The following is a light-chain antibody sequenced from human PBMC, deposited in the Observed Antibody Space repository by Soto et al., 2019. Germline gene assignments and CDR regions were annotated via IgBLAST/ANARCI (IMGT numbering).Light chain of an antibody. J-gene: IGKJ1*01. CDR1: QSVSSSY. Sequence: EIVLTQSPGTLSLSPGERATLSCRASQSVSSSYLAWYQQKPGQAPRLLIYGASNRATGTPDRFSASGSATEFTLNINRLEPEDFAVYYCHQYGASPWTFGQGTKVDIK. V-gene: IGKV3-20*01. CDR3: HQYGASPWT. CDR2: GAS.